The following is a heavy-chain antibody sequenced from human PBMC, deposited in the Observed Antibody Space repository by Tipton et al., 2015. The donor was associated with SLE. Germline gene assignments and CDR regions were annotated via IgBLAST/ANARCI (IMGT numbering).Heavy chain of an antibody. Sequence: TLSLTCTVSGFSLSSYYWGWLRPPPGKGLEGLGNSSHSGTTYYNPSLKSRLTLSIDTSKNQFSLKLSSVTADDTAVYYCVRLERPATKADYWGPGTLVTVSS. CDR1: GFSLSSYY. D-gene: IGHD5-24*01. V-gene: IGHV4-38-2*02. CDR2: SSHSGTT. CDR3: VRLERPATKADY. J-gene: IGHJ4*02.